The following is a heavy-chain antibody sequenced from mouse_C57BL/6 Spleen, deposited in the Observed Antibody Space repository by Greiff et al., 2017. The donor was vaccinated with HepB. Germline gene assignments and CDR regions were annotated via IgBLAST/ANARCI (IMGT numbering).Heavy chain of an antibody. CDR1: GYAFSSSW. D-gene: IGHD5-5*01. V-gene: IGHV1-82*01. Sequence: QVQLKQSGPELVKPGASVKISCKASGYAFSSSWMNWVKQRPGQGLEWIGRIYPGDGNTNYNGKFKGKATLTVDKSSSTAYMQLSSLTSEDSAVYFGARVPTWDYWGQGTTLTVSS. J-gene: IGHJ2*01. CDR3: ARVPTWDY. CDR2: IYPGDGNT.